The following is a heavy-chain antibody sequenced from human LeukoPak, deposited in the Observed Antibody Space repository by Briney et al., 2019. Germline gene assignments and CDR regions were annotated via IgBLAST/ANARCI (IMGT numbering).Heavy chain of an antibody. CDR2: ISLSGGTI. CDR3: ARDRKQLWSDY. J-gene: IGHJ4*02. Sequence: PGGSLRLSCAASGFSIDDYYMSWIRQAPGKGLEWVSHISLSGGTIHYADSVKGRFTVSRDNAKNSLYLQMNSLRAEDTAVYYCARDRKQLWSDYWGQGTLVTVSS. V-gene: IGHV3-11*04. D-gene: IGHD5-18*01. CDR1: GFSIDDYY.